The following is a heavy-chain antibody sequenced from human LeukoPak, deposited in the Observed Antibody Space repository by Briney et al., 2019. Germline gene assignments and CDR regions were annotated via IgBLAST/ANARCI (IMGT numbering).Heavy chain of an antibody. CDR2: IYHSGST. CDR1: GGSISSSSYY. CDR3: AKDHGIETQFWFFDY. D-gene: IGHD1-26*01. V-gene: IGHV4-39*07. J-gene: IGHJ4*02. Sequence: PSETLSLTCTVSGGSISSSSYYWGWIRQPPGKGLEWIGSIYHSGSTYYNPSLKSRVTISVDTSKNQFSLKLSSVTAADTAVYYCAKDHGIETQFWFFDYWGQGTLVTVSS.